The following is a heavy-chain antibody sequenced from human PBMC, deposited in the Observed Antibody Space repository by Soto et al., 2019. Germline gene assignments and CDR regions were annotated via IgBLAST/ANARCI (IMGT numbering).Heavy chain of an antibody. J-gene: IGHJ5*02. D-gene: IGHD6-6*01. CDR2: IYYSGST. Sequence: QVQLQESGPGLVKPSETLSLTCTVSGGSISSYYWSWIRQPPGKGLEWIGYIYYSGSTNYNPSLMSRVTISVDTSKNQFSLKLSSVTAADTAVYYCARVRIAARPGWFDPWGQGTLVTVSS. CDR1: GGSISSYY. V-gene: IGHV4-59*01. CDR3: ARVRIAARPGWFDP.